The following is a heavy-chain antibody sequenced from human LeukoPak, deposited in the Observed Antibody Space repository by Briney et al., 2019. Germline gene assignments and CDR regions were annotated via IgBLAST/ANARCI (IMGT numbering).Heavy chain of an antibody. Sequence: GGSLRLSCAASGFTFSSYAMSWVRQAPGKGLEWVSPISGSGGSTYYADSVKGRFTISRDNSKNTLYLQMNSLRAEDTAVYYCAKEDPNGNIASDYYYYGMDVWGQGTTVTVSS. CDR1: GFTFSSYA. CDR3: AKEDPNGNIASDYYYYGMDV. J-gene: IGHJ6*02. CDR2: ISGSGGST. V-gene: IGHV3-23*01. D-gene: IGHD2/OR15-2a*01.